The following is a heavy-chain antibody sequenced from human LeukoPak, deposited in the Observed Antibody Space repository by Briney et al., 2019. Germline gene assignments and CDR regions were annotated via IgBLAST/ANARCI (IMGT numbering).Heavy chain of an antibody. CDR3: ARGPRGTSGWYSDY. D-gene: IGHD6-19*01. V-gene: IGHV3-33*08. CDR2: IWYDGSDK. Sequence: GRSLRLSCAASGFTFSSYGMHWVRQAPGKGLEWVAIIWYDGSDKYYSDSVKGRFTISRDNSKNTLYLQMNSLRAEDTAVYFCARGPRGTSGWYSDYWGQGTLVTVSS. J-gene: IGHJ4*02. CDR1: GFTFSSYG.